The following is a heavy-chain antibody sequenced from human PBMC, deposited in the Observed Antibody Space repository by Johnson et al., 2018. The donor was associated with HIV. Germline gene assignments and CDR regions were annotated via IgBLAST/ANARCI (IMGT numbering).Heavy chain of an antibody. CDR3: ARYIAAAGFSDAFDI. CDR2: ISGSGGST. V-gene: IGHV3-23*04. Sequence: VQLVESGGVVVQPGGSLRLSCAASGFTFSSYGMHWVRQAPGKGLEWVSAISGSGGSTYYADSVKGRFTISRDNSKNTLYLQMNSLRAEDTAVYYCARYIAAAGFSDAFDIWGQGTMVTVSS. J-gene: IGHJ3*02. CDR1: GFTFSSYG. D-gene: IGHD6-13*01.